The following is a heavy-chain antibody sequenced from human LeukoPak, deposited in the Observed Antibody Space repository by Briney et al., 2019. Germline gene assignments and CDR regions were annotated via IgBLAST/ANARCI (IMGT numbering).Heavy chain of an antibody. Sequence: SETLSLTCTVSGGSISSYYWSWIRQPPGKGLEWIGYIYYSGSTNYNPSLKSRVTISVDRSKNQFSLKLSSVTAADTAVYYCARGDLGSRWRYYDSSGYSTPFDYWGQGTLVTVSS. V-gene: IGHV4-59*12. CDR2: IYYSGST. J-gene: IGHJ4*02. CDR1: GGSISSYY. CDR3: ARGDLGSRWRYYDSSGYSTPFDY. D-gene: IGHD3-22*01.